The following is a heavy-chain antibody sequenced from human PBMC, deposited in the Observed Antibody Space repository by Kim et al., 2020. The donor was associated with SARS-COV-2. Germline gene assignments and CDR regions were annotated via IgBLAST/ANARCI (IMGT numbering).Heavy chain of an antibody. Sequence: GGSLRLSCAASGFTFSSYALSWVRQAPGKGLEWVSGISGSGGSTYYADSVKGRFTISRDNSKNTLYLQMNSLRAEDTAVYYCANDPTYYDIWSGSAGDIWGQGTMVTVSS. V-gene: IGHV3-23*01. CDR1: GFTFSSYA. CDR2: ISGSGGST. J-gene: IGHJ3*02. D-gene: IGHD3-3*01. CDR3: ANDPTYYDIWSGSAGDI.